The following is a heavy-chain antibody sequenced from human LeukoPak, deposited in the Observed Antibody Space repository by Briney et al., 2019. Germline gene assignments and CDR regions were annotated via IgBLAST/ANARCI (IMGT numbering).Heavy chain of an antibody. CDR3: GRLVVRRDYADY. D-gene: IGHD3-10*01. J-gene: IGHJ4*02. Sequence: GESLKISCKGSGYTFTSYWIGWVRQMPRKGLEWMGIIYPGDSDIRYSPSFQGQVTISADKSISTAYLQWSSLKASDTAMYYCGRLVVRRDYADYWGQGTLVTVSS. CDR1: GYTFTSYW. V-gene: IGHV5-51*01. CDR2: IYPGDSDI.